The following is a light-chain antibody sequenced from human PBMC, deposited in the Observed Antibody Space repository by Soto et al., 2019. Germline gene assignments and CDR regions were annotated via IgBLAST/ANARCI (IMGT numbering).Light chain of an antibody. CDR1: QTIGTY. V-gene: IGKV1-39*01. Sequence: DIQLTQSPASVSASLGDRVTSTCRASQTIGTYVNWYRQKSGAAPELLIYDASTLQSGVPSRFRGGASGTDFTLTISSLQLDDFATYYCQQSYNTPLTFGQGTKGDIK. CDR3: QQSYNTPLT. CDR2: DAS. J-gene: IGKJ1*01.